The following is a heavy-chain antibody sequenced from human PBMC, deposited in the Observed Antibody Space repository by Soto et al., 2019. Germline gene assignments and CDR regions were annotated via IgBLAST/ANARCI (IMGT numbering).Heavy chain of an antibody. CDR2: IFSSGST. D-gene: IGHD5-12*01. Sequence: SETLSLTCTVSGGSINTFYWSWVRQPAGKGLEWIGRIFSSGSTSFNPSLESRVAMSVDTSKNHYSLNLSSVTAADMAVYYCAREGSYSAYNFAHGIQLWSFDFWGQGALVTVSS. CDR3: AREGSYSAYNFAHGIQLWSFDF. J-gene: IGHJ4*02. CDR1: GGSINTFY. V-gene: IGHV4-4*07.